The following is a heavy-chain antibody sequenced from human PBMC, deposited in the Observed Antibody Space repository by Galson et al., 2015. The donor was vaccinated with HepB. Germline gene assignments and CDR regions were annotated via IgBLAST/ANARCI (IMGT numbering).Heavy chain of an antibody. J-gene: IGHJ6*02. CDR1: GYSFTNYA. D-gene: IGHD6-13*01. V-gene: IGHV1-3*04. CDR3: AREQQLVYLDYYYGMDV. CDR2: INTDNGNA. Sequence: VKVSCKASGYSFTNYAMHWVRQAPGQRLEWLGLINTDNGNAKYSQRFLGRITITRDTSASLVYMELRYLRFEDTAVYYCAREQQLVYLDYYYGMDVWGQGTTVTVSS.